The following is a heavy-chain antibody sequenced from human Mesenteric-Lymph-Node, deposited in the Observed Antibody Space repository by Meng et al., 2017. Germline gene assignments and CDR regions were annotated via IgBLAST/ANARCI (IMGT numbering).Heavy chain of an antibody. V-gene: IGHV1-69*05. CDR2: IIPIFGTA. D-gene: IGHD3-22*01. CDR1: GYTFTSYA. J-gene: IGHJ4*02. Sequence: SVKVSCKASGYTFTSYAMHWVRQAPGQRLEWMGGIIPIFGTANYAQKFQGRVTITTDESTSTAYMELSRLRSDDTAVYYCARGREDYYDSSGYCDYWGQGTLVTVSS. CDR3: ARGREDYYDSSGYCDY.